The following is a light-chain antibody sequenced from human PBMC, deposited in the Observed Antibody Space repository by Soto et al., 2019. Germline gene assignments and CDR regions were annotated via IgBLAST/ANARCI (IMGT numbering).Light chain of an antibody. Sequence: EIVLTQSPGTLSLSPGERATLSCRASQSVSGSYLAWYQQKPGQAPRLLIYGASSRATGIPDRFSGSGSGTDFTLTISRLEPEYFAVYYCQQYGSSPHTFGQWTKLEIK. CDR3: QQYGSSPHT. CDR2: GAS. J-gene: IGKJ2*01. V-gene: IGKV3-20*01. CDR1: QSVSGSY.